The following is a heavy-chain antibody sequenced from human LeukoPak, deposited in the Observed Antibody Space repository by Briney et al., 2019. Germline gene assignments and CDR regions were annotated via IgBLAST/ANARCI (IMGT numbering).Heavy chain of an antibody. V-gene: IGHV4-39*01. J-gene: IGHJ4*02. Sequence: SETPSLTCTVSGGSINSRNYFWGWIRQPPGKGLEWIGSIKYSGSTYYKPSLQSRVTISVDTSKSQFSLKLSSVTAADTAVYYCASVDYNWNYFHYWGQGTLVTVSS. D-gene: IGHD1-20*01. CDR3: ASVDYNWNYFHY. CDR2: IKYSGST. CDR1: GGSINSRNYF.